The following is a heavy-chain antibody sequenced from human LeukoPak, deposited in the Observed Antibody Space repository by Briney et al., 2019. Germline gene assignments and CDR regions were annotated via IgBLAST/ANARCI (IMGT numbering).Heavy chain of an antibody. Sequence: GGSLRLSCAASGFTFSSYGMHWVRQAPGKGPEWVAVIWYDGSNKYYADSVKGRFTISRDNSKNTLYVQMNSLRAEDTAVYYCAKSGSFYYHMDVWGQGTTVTVSS. V-gene: IGHV3-33*06. D-gene: IGHD3-10*01. J-gene: IGHJ6*02. CDR3: AKSGSFYYHMDV. CDR1: GFTFSSYG. CDR2: IWYDGSNK.